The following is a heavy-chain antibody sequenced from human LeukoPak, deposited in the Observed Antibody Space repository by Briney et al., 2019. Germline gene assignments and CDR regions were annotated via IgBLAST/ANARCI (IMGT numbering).Heavy chain of an antibody. D-gene: IGHD6-25*01. V-gene: IGHV4-34*01. CDR3: AKKRNAAPYYFDC. J-gene: IGHJ4*02. Sequence: KASETLSLTCAVYGGSFSGYYWSWIRQPPGKGLEWIGEINHSGSTNYNPSLKSRVIISVDMSKNQFSLKLSSVTAADTAVYYCAKKRNAAPYYFDCWGQGTLVTVSS. CDR1: GGSFSGYY. CDR2: INHSGST.